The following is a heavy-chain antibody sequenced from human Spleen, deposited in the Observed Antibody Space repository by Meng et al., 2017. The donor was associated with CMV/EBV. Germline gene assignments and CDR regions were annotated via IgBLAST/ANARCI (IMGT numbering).Heavy chain of an antibody. Sequence: KVSCKGSGDSFTSYGISWVRQVPGKGLEWMGIIYPGDSDTRYSPSFQGQVTISADKSISTAYLQWSSLKASDTAMYYCARRGDEAYYGMDVWGQGTTVTVSS. V-gene: IGHV5-51*01. CDR2: IYPGDSDT. CDR3: ARRGDEAYYGMDV. J-gene: IGHJ6*02. CDR1: GDSFTSYG. D-gene: IGHD5-24*01.